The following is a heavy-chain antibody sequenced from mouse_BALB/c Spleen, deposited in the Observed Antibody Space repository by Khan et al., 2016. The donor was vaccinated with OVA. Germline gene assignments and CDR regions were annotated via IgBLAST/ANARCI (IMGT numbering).Heavy chain of an antibody. CDR3: ARNYDYDEGFAY. Sequence: QVQLKQSGPGLVQPSQSLSITCTVSGFSLTTYGVHWVRQSPGKGLEWLGVIWSGGTTDYSAAFISRLSITKDNSKSQVYFKMISLQANDTAIYYCARNYDYDEGFAYWGQGTLVTVSA. V-gene: IGHV2-2*02. J-gene: IGHJ3*01. D-gene: IGHD2-4*01. CDR1: GFSLTTYG. CDR2: IWSGGTT.